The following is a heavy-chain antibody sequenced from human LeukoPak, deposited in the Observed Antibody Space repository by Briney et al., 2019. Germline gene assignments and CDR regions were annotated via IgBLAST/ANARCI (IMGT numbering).Heavy chain of an antibody. CDR3: ASMGDGYNYFDY. J-gene: IGHJ4*02. CDR2: IYTSGST. V-gene: IGHV4-4*07. Sequence: SETLSLTCTVSGGSISSYYWSWIRQPAGKGLEWIGRIYTSGSTNYDPSLKSRVTMSVDTSKNQFSLKLSSVTAADTAVYYCASMGDGYNYFDYWGQGTLVTVSS. D-gene: IGHD5-24*01. CDR1: GGSISSYY.